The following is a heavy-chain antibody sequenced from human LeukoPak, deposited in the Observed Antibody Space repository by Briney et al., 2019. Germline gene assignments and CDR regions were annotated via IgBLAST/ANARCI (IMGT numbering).Heavy chain of an antibody. J-gene: IGHJ4*02. D-gene: IGHD6-19*01. CDR2: INHSGST. V-gene: IGHV4-34*01. CDR3: ASGQQWLADY. Sequence: PSETLSLTCAVYGGSFSGYYWSWIRQPPGKGLEWIGEINHSGSTNYNPSLKSRVTISVDTSKNQFSLKLSSVTAADTAVYYCASGQQWLADYWGQGTLVTVSS. CDR1: GGSFSGYY.